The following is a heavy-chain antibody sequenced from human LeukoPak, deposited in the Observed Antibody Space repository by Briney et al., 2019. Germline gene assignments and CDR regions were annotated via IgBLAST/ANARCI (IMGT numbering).Heavy chain of an antibody. Sequence: SETLSLTCTVSGGSISSYYWSWIRQPPGKGLEWIGYIYYSGSTNYNPSLKSRVTISVDTSKNQFSLRLSSVTAADTAVYYCARQKSGSYDYWGQGTLVTVSS. CDR3: ARQKSGSYDY. CDR2: IYYSGST. J-gene: IGHJ4*02. D-gene: IGHD1-26*01. CDR1: GGSISSYY. V-gene: IGHV4-59*08.